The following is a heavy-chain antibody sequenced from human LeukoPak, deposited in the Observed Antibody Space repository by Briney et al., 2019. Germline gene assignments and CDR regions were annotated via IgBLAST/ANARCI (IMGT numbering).Heavy chain of an antibody. CDR3: ARADVGYYYDSIYPDY. CDR1: GFTFSSYG. CDR2: IKQDGSEK. D-gene: IGHD3-22*01. Sequence: QPGGSLRLSCAASGFTFSSYGMHWVRQAPGKGLEWVANIKQDGSEKYYVDSVKGRFTISRDNAKNSLYLQMNSLRAEDTAVYYCARADVGYYYDSIYPDYWGQGTLVTVSS. V-gene: IGHV3-7*01. J-gene: IGHJ4*02.